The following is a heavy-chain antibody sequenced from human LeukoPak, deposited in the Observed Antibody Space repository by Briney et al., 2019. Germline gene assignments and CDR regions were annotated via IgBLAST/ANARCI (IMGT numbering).Heavy chain of an antibody. Sequence: GGSLRLSCSASGFTFSSYAMHWVRQAPGKGLEYVSAISSNGGSTYYADSVKGRSTISRDNSKNTLYLQMSSLRAEDTAVYYCVKDGPKDIVVVPAGAPVDYWGQGTLVTVSS. V-gene: IGHV3-64D*06. CDR2: ISSNGGST. D-gene: IGHD2-2*01. J-gene: IGHJ4*02. CDR1: GFTFSSYA. CDR3: VKDGPKDIVVVPAGAPVDY.